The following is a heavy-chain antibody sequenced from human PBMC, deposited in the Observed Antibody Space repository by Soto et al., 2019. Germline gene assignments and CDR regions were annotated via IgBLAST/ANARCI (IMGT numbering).Heavy chain of an antibody. Sequence: PVGSLRLSCAASGFTVSSNYMSWVRQAPGKGLKWVSVIYSGGSTYYAASVKGRFTISRDNSKNTLYLQMNSLRAEDTAVYYCARGYNYGWDYWGQGTLVTVSS. CDR3: ARGYNYGWDY. CDR1: GFTVSSNY. V-gene: IGHV3-53*01. D-gene: IGHD5-18*01. CDR2: IYSGGST. J-gene: IGHJ4*02.